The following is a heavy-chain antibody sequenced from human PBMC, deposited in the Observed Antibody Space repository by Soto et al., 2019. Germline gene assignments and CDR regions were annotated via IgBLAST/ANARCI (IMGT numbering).Heavy chain of an antibody. CDR3: ARVPTTSDFWSGSDYYYGMDV. CDR2: ISSSSSYI. CDR1: GFTFSSYS. D-gene: IGHD3-3*01. V-gene: IGHV3-21*01. Sequence: GGSLRLSCAASGFTFSSYSMNWVRQAPGKGLEWVSSISSSSSYIYYADSVKGRFTISRDNAKNSLYLQMNSLRAEDTAVYYCARVPTTSDFWSGSDYYYGMDVWGQGTTVTVSS. J-gene: IGHJ6*02.